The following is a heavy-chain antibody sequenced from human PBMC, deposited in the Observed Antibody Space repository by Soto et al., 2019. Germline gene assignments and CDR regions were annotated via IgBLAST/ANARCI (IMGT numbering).Heavy chain of an antibody. CDR1: GGSISSYY. D-gene: IGHD3-9*01. CDR2: IYYSGST. Sequence: SETLSLTCTVSGGSISSYYWSWIRQPPGKGLEWIGYIYYSGSTNYNPSLKSRVTISVDTSKNQFSLKLSSVTAADTAVYYCARGGTAIRIGNHIFDYWGQGTLVTVSS. J-gene: IGHJ4*02. CDR3: ARGGTAIRIGNHIFDY. V-gene: IGHV4-59*01.